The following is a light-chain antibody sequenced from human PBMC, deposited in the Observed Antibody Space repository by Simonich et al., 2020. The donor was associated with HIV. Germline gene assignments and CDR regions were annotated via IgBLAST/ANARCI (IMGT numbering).Light chain of an antibody. Sequence: QSALTQPASVSGSPGQSITISCTGTSSDVGTYNLVAWFQQPPGKAPKLLVYEDSNRPSGLSNRFSGSKSGNTASLTISGLQPEDEADYYCCSYAGSGTWVFGRGTKLTVL. V-gene: IGLV2-23*01. CDR1: SSDVGTYNL. CDR2: EDS. J-gene: IGLJ3*02. CDR3: CSYAGSGTWV.